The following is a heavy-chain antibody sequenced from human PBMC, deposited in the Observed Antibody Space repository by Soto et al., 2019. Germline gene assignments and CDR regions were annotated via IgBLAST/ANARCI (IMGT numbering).Heavy chain of an antibody. CDR1: GFTFSSYA. J-gene: IGHJ5*02. CDR3: AKEGDDYDILTGYYPYNWFDP. V-gene: IGHV3-23*01. Sequence: GGSLRLSCAASGFTFSSYAMSWVRQAPGKGLEWVSAISGSGGSTYYADSVKGRFTISRDNSKNTLYLQMNSLRAEDTAVYYCAKEGDDYDILTGYYPYNWFDPWGQGTLVTVSS. D-gene: IGHD3-9*01. CDR2: ISGSGGST.